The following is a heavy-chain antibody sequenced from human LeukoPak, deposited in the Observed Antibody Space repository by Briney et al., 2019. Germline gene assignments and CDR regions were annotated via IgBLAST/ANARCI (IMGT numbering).Heavy chain of an antibody. CDR2: IKQDGSEN. CDR1: GFTFSSYW. J-gene: IGHJ4*02. CDR3: ARDLVGWYEDYFDY. V-gene: IGHV3-7*01. D-gene: IGHD6-19*01. Sequence: GGSLRLSCAASGFTFSSYWMSWVRQAPGKGLEWVANIKQDGSENYYVDSVKGRFTISRDNAKNSLYLQMNSLRAEDTAVYYCARDLVGWYEDYFDYWGQGTLVTVSS.